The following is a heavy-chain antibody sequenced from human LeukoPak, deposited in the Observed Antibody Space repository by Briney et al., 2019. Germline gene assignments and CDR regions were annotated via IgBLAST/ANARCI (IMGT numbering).Heavy chain of an antibody. CDR3: AGERASGYCSGGGCYGYFDY. J-gene: IGHJ4*02. CDR1: EFSVGSNY. V-gene: IGHV3-7*01. Sequence: GGSLRLSCAASEFSVGSNYMTWVRQAPGKGLEWVANINQDGSEKFYVDSVKGRFTISRDNAKNSLYLQFNSLRAEDTAVYYCAGERASGYCSGGGCYGYFDYWGQGTLVIVSS. CDR2: INQDGSEK. D-gene: IGHD2-15*01.